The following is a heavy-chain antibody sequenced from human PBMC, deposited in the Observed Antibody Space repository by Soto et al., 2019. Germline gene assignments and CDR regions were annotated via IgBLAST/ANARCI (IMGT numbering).Heavy chain of an antibody. CDR1: GGSVSSGSYY. CDR2: IYYSGST. V-gene: IGHV4-61*01. CDR3: AREGSYFDY. J-gene: IGHJ4*02. Sequence: QVQLQESGPGLVKPSETLSLTCTVSGGSVSSGSYYWSWIRQPPGKGLEWIGYIYYSGSTNYNPSLKSRAPRSGDTSKNQFSLKLSSVTAADTAVYYCAREGSYFDYWGQGTLVTVSS.